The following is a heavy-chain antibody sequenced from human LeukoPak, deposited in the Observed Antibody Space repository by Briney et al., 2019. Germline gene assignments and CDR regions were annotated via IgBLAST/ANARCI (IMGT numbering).Heavy chain of an antibody. V-gene: IGHV4-39*01. Sequence: PSETLSLTCTVSGGSLRSTTYYWAWLRQPPGKGLEWIGNIFYSGKTHYNPSLRSRVAISVDTSKNQFSLHLISVTATDTAVYYCARTPYYYGSGSPHNWFDPWGQGTLVTVSS. CDR1: GGSLRSTTYY. CDR3: ARTPYYYGSGSPHNWFDP. D-gene: IGHD3-10*01. CDR2: IFYSGKT. J-gene: IGHJ5*02.